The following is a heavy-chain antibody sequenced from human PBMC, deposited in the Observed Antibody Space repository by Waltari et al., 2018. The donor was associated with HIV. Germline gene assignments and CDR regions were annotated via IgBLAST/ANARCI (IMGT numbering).Heavy chain of an antibody. J-gene: IGHJ4*02. CDR1: GAVFATSH. Sequence: QVQLVQSGAAGTKPGSSVRVSCKASGAVFATSHFSGVRQAPGQGPEWMGGINPVFSRSDYAPKFRDRVRITANEVTTTAYMELSSLRSEDTAVYYCATGRHSSGYFYFDFWGQGTQVTVSS. V-gene: IGHV1-69*12. CDR3: ATGRHSSGYFYFDF. CDR2: INPVFSRS. D-gene: IGHD6-19*01.